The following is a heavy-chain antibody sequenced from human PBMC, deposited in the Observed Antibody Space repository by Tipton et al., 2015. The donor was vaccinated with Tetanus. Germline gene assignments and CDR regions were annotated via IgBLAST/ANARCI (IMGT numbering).Heavy chain of an antibody. CDR2: INHSGGT. V-gene: IGHV4-34*01. CDR3: ARQTLSLERLFKPPDVLDL. Sequence: LRLSCAVYGGSFSGYYWSWIRQPPGKGLEWIGEINHSGGTNYNPSLKSRVTISVDTSKNQFSLRLSSVTAADTAVYYCARQTLSLERLFKPPDVLDLWGQGTMVTVSS. CDR1: GGSFSGYY. J-gene: IGHJ3*01. D-gene: IGHD1-1*01.